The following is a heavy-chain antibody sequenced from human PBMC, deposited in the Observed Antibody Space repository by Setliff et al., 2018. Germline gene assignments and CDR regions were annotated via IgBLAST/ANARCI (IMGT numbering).Heavy chain of an antibody. CDR2: IWHDGGNK. V-gene: IGHV3-33*08. CDR3: ARTCSGSGCYAGLES. Sequence: LSLTCGASGGSFSDYYWSWIRQAPGKGLEWVAVIWHDGGNKYHADSVKGRFTISRDNSKNTLYLQMNSLRPEDTAVYYCARTCSGSGCYAGLESWGQGTLVTVSS. J-gene: IGHJ4*02. CDR1: GGSFSDYY. D-gene: IGHD2-15*01.